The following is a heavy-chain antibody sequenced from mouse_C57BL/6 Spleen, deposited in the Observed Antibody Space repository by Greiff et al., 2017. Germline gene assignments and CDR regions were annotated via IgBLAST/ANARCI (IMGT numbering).Heavy chain of an antibody. CDR2: ISYDGSN. J-gene: IGHJ1*03. CDR3: ASGAYYSNYWYFDV. Sequence: DVKLQESGPGLVKPSQSLSLTCSVTGYSITSGYYWNWIRQFPGNKLEWMGYISYDGSNNYHPSLNNRISITRDTSKNQFFLKLNYVTTEDTATYYCASGAYYSNYWYFDVWGTGTTVTVSA. CDR1: GYSITSGYY. D-gene: IGHD2-5*01. V-gene: IGHV3-6*01.